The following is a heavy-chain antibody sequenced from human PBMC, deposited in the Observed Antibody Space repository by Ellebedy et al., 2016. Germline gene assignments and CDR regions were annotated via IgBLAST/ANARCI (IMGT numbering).Heavy chain of an antibody. CDR1: GFRVTSND. CDR2: MYAGGSE. D-gene: IGHD2-8*01. J-gene: IGHJ3*01. V-gene: IGHV3-53*01. Sequence: GESLKISXAASGFRVTSNDMSWVRQAPGRGLELVSLMYAGGSEYYADSVKGRFTISTDNSKKTLYLQMSGLGAEDTAVYYCVTRHNGAFDFWGQGTMVTVSS. CDR3: VTRHNGAFDF.